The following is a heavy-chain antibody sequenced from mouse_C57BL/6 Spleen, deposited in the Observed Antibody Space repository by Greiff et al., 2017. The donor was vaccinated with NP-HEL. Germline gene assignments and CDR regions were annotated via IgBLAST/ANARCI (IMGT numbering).Heavy chain of an antibody. V-gene: IGHV1-69*01. J-gene: IGHJ4*01. D-gene: IGHD1-1*01. CDR3: ARDYGYYAMDY. CDR2: IDPSDSYT. CDR1: GYTFTSYW. Sequence: QVQLQQPGAELVMPGASVKLSCKASGYTFTSYWMHWVKQRPGQGLEWIGEIDPSDSYTNYNQKFKGKSTLTVDKSSSTAYMQLSSLTSEYSAVYYCARDYGYYAMDYWGQGTSVTVSS.